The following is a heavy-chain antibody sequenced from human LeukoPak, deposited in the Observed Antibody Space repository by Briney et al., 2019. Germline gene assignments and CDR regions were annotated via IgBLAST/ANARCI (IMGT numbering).Heavy chain of an antibody. Sequence: SETLSLTCTVSGGSISSYYWSWIRQPAGKGLEWIGRIYTSGSTNYNPSLKSRVTMSVDTSKNQFSLKLSSVTAADTAVYYCARDRYYYDSSAPLEDAFDIWGQGTVVTVSS. J-gene: IGHJ3*02. CDR1: GGSISSYY. CDR3: ARDRYYYDSSAPLEDAFDI. D-gene: IGHD3-22*01. CDR2: IYTSGST. V-gene: IGHV4-4*07.